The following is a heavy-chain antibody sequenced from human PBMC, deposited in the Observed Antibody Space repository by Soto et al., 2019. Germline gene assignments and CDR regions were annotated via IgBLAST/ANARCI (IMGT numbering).Heavy chain of an antibody. V-gene: IGHV3-30-3*01. J-gene: IGHJ4*02. CDR3: ARGASYQSYTSSSPYEY. CDR1: GFTFSNYA. D-gene: IGHD6-6*01. Sequence: GGSLRLSCAASGFTFSNYAIHWVRQAPGKGLEWVAVISYDGSNKNYADSVKGRFTISRDNSKNTLYLQMNSLRAEDTAVYYCARGASYQSYTSSSPYEYWGQGTLVTVSS. CDR2: ISYDGSNK.